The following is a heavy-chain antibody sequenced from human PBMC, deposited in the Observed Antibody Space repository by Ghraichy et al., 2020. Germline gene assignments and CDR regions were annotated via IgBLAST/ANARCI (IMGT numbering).Heavy chain of an antibody. D-gene: IGHD3-10*01. V-gene: IGHV3-23*01. J-gene: IGHJ3*01. Sequence: GESLNISCAASGFTFSSYAMSWVRQGPAKGLEWVSAVSGSGSGTYYADSVKGRFTISRDNSKNTLYLQMNSLRAEDTAVYYCAKEIRGPRSAGGAFDVWGQGTMVTVSS. CDR2: VSGSGSGT. CDR1: GFTFSSYA. CDR3: AKEIRGPRSAGGAFDV.